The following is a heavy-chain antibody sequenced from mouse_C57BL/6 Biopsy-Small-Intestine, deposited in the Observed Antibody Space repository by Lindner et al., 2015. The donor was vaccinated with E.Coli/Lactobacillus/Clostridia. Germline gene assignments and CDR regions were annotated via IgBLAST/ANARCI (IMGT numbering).Heavy chain of an antibody. D-gene: IGHD2-3*01. V-gene: IGHV1-19*01. CDR2: INPYNGGT. CDR1: GYTFTDYY. Sequence: VQLQESGPVLVKPGASVKMSCKASGYTFTDYYMNWVKQSHGKSLEWIGVINPYNGGTSYNQKFKGKATLTVDKSSSTAYMELNSLTSEDSAVYHCAGDGSWFAYWGQGTLVTVSA. J-gene: IGHJ3*01. CDR3: AGDGSWFAY.